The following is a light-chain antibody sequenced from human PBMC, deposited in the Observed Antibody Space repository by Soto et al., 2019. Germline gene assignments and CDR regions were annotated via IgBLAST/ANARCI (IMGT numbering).Light chain of an antibody. CDR3: QQYNNWPPET. V-gene: IGKV3-15*01. J-gene: IGKJ1*01. CDR1: QSVGTK. CDR2: GAS. Sequence: TQSPSFLSASVGDRVTITCRASQSVGTKLAWYQQTPGQAPRLLIYGASTRATGIPARFSGSGSGTEFTLTISSLQSEDFAVYYCQQYNNWPPETFGQGTKVDIK.